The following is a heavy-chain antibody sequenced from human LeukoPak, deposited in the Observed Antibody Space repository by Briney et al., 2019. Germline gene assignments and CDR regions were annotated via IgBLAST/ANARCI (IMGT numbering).Heavy chain of an antibody. CDR2: IYSGGNT. Sequence: GGSLRLSCAASGFTVSSNYMTWVRQAPGKGLEWASVIYSGGNTYYADSVKGRFSISRDNSKSTVYLQMNSLRAEDTAVYYCARLVTGTTVINSGWFDPWGQGTLVTVSS. D-gene: IGHD4-23*01. CDR1: GFTVSSNY. CDR3: ARLVTGTTVINSGWFDP. J-gene: IGHJ5*02. V-gene: IGHV3-66*04.